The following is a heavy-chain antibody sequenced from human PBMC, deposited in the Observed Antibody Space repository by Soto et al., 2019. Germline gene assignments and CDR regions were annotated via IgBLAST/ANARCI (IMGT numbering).Heavy chain of an antibody. D-gene: IGHD6-13*01. CDR1: GYSFTSYW. Sequence: GESLKISCKGSGYSFTSYWISWVRQMPGKGLEWMGRIDPSDSYTNYSPSFQGHVTISADKSISTAYLQWSSLKASDTAMYYCARSRYSSSWYRGDYYYGMDVWGQGTTVTVS. V-gene: IGHV5-10-1*01. CDR2: IDPSDSYT. J-gene: IGHJ6*02. CDR3: ARSRYSSSWYRGDYYYGMDV.